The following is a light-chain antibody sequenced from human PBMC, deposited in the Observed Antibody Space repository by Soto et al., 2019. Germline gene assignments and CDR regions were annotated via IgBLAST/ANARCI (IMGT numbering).Light chain of an antibody. Sequence: DTHLTQSSSSMSASVEDRVTITCRASQPISSHLNWFQQKPGKAPRLLIYAGSRLLGGVPLRFSASESGTDSTLTISSLQPEDFATYFCQKSYTIPWTFGLGTKVDIK. J-gene: IGKJ1*01. CDR2: AGS. V-gene: IGKV1-39*01. CDR1: QPISSH. CDR3: QKSYTIPWT.